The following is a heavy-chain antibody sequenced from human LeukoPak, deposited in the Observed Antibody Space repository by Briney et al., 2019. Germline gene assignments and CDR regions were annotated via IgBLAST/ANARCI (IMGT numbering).Heavy chain of an antibody. V-gene: IGHV1-69*05. Sequence: GTSVKLSFKSSGGSFSNYAISWVRQAPGQGLEWMGVIIPIFDSPNYAQKWQGRVTITTDESTSTAYMEMRSLRSEDTAVYYCASQLFHLDSSGYSLDALDIWGQGTMVTVPS. D-gene: IGHD3-22*01. CDR3: ASQLFHLDSSGYSLDALDI. CDR2: IIPIFDSP. J-gene: IGHJ3*02. CDR1: GGSFSNYA.